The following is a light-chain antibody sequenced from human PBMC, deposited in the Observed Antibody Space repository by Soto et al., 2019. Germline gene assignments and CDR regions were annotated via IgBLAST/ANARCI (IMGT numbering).Light chain of an antibody. V-gene: IGKV3D-20*02. CDR2: GAS. J-gene: IGKJ5*01. CDR1: QTVSSNY. Sequence: EIILTQSPDTLSLSRGERATLSCTASQTVSSNYLAWCQQRPGQAPRLLIYGASTRAAGIPDRFSGSGFGTDFTLTISSLEPEDAAVYYCQQRSNWPPITFGQGTRLEIK. CDR3: QQRSNWPPIT.